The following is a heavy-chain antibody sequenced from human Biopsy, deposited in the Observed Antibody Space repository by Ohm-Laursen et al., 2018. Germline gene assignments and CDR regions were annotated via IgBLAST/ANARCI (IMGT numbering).Heavy chain of an antibody. CDR2: INPGGGGT. V-gene: IGHV1-46*01. CDR3: ATSRSGRALGDS. Sequence: ASVKASCQVAENPFSTHYIHWVRQAPGQGLEWVGVINPGGGGTNYTQKFQDRVTVTRDTSTSAVYMELTDLLSEDTAVYYCATSRSGRALGDSWGQGTLVTVSS. D-gene: IGHD6-19*01. CDR1: ENPFSTHY. J-gene: IGHJ4*02.